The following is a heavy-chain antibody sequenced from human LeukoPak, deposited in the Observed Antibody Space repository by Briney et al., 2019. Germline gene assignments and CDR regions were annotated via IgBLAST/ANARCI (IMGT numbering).Heavy chain of an antibody. J-gene: IGHJ4*02. CDR3: AKDIFRRGYSYGFDY. D-gene: IGHD5-18*01. Sequence: XLXLXXAXSGXTXXDYAMHWVRQAPGKGLEWVSGISWNSGSIVYADSVKGGFIICREKAKKCVYVEMNSLRAEDTALYYCAKDIFRRGYSYGFDYWGQGTLVTVSS. V-gene: IGHV3-9*01. CDR1: GXTXXDYA. CDR2: ISWNSGSI.